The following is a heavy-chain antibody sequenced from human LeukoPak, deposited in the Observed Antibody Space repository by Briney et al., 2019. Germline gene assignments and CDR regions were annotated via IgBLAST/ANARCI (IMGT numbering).Heavy chain of an antibody. J-gene: IGHJ4*02. CDR1: GFTISDYH. D-gene: IGHD3-3*01. CDR3: ARSQGFGDFDY. CDR2: ISSSSSYT. Sequence: PGGSLRLSCAASGFTISDYHMSWIRQAPGKGLEWVSYISSSSSYTNYADSVKGRFTISRENAKNSLYLQMNSLRAEGTAVYYCARSQGFGDFDYWGQGTLVTVSS. V-gene: IGHV3-11*03.